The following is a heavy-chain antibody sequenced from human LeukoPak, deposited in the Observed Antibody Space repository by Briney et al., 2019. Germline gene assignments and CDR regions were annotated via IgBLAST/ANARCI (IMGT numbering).Heavy chain of an antibody. CDR2: INPHSGDT. D-gene: IGHD3-22*01. Sequence: ASVKVSCKVSGYIFTGYFLHWVRRAPGQGLEWMGGINPHSGDTNYAQKFQGRGTMTRDTSISTASMELTRLRSDDTAVYYCARLSDFSDSSGYPYYLDFWGQGTLVTVSS. CDR1: GYIFTGYF. J-gene: IGHJ4*02. CDR3: ARLSDFSDSSGYPYYLDF. V-gene: IGHV1-2*02.